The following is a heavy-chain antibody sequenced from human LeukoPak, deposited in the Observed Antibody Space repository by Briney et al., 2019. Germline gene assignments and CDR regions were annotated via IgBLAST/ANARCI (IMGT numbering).Heavy chain of an antibody. CDR3: ARGGYPYGMDV. J-gene: IGHJ6*02. Sequence: GGSLRLSCEASGFPFGNYVMNWVRQAPGRGLEWVSYTSSSGSAIYYADSVKGRFTISRDNAKTSMYLQMNSLRAEDTAVCYCARGGYPYGMDVWGPGTTVTVSS. D-gene: IGHD3-16*02. CDR1: GFPFGNYV. V-gene: IGHV3-48*03. CDR2: TSSSGSAI.